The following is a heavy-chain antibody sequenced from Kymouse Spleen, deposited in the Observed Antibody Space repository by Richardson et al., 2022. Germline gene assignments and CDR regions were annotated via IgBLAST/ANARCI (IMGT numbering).Heavy chain of an antibody. CDR1: GGSISSYY. D-gene: IGHD6-6*01. CDR2: IYYSGST. J-gene: IGHJ4*02. V-gene: IGHV4-59*01. Sequence: QVQLQESGPGLVKPSETLSLTCTVSGGSISSYYWSWIRQPPGKGLEWIGYIYYSGSTNYNPSLKSRVTISVDTSKNQFSLKLSSVTAADTAVYYCASSSIAARGHFDYWGQGTLVTVSS. CDR3: ASSSIAARGHFDY.